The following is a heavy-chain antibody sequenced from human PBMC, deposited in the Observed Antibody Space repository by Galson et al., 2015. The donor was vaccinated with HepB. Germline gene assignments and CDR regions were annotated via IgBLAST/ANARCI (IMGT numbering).Heavy chain of an antibody. D-gene: IGHD4-23*01. J-gene: IGHJ1*01. CDR3: ARGPWRATVVTPYKH. V-gene: IGHV7-4-1*02. CDR2: INTNTGNP. Sequence: SVKVSCKASGYTFTSYAMNWVRQAPGQGLEWMGWINTNTGNPTYAQGFTGRFVFSLDTSISTAYLQISSLKAEDTAVYYCARGPWRATVVTPYKHWGQGTLVTVSS. CDR1: GYTFTSYA.